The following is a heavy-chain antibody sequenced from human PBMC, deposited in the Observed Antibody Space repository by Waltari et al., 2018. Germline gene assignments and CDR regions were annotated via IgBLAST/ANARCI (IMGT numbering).Heavy chain of an antibody. V-gene: IGHV4-4*07. J-gene: IGHJ5*02. D-gene: IGHD3-10*01. CDR2: IYTSGST. Sequence: QVQLQESGPGLVKPSETLSLTCTVSGGSISSYYWSWIRQPAGKGLEWIGRIYTSGSTNYNPARKSRVTMSVDTSKNQFSLKLSSVTAADTAVYYCARDRRVTMVRGVTNWFDPWGQGTLVTVSS. CDR1: GGSISSYY. CDR3: ARDRRVTMVRGVTNWFDP.